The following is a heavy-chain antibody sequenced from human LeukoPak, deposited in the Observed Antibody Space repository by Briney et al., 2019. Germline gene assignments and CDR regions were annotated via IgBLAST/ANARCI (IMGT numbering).Heavy chain of an antibody. J-gene: IGHJ3*02. CDR2: FSGSGGGT. CDR3: ARSLVWSYAFDI. Sequence: GGSLRLSCAASGFTVSSYGMTWVRQAPGKGLEWVSSFSGSGGGTYYADSVKGRFTISRDNAKNSLYLQMNSLRAEDTAVYYCARSLVWSYAFDIWGQGTMVTVSS. D-gene: IGHD3-3*01. CDR1: GFTVSSYG. V-gene: IGHV3-23*01.